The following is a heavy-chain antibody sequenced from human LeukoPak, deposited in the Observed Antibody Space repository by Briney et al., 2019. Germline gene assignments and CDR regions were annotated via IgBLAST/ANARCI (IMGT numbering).Heavy chain of an antibody. D-gene: IGHD4-17*01. Sequence: PGGSLRLSCAASGFTFSSYGMHWVRQAPGKGLEWVAFIRYDGSNKYYADSVKGRFTISRDNSKNTLYLQMNSLRAEDTAVYYCSLGLTTAVDYWGQGTLVTVSS. V-gene: IGHV3-30*02. CDR3: SLGLTTAVDY. CDR1: GFTFSSYG. CDR2: IRYDGSNK. J-gene: IGHJ4*02.